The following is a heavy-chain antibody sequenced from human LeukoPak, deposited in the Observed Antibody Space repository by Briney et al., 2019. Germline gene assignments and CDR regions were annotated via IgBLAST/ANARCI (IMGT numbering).Heavy chain of an antibody. Sequence: SETLSLTCTLVSGDSIDSSSSYWGWIRQPPGKGLEWIGTIYYTGSTNYNPSLKSRVTISVDTSKNQFSLKLSSVTAADTAVYYCARGPLTPGSYYKWFDPWGQGTLVTVSS. CDR1: GDSIDSSSSY. D-gene: IGHD3-10*01. CDR2: IYYTGST. J-gene: IGHJ5*02. V-gene: IGHV4-39*07. CDR3: ARGPLTPGSYYKWFDP.